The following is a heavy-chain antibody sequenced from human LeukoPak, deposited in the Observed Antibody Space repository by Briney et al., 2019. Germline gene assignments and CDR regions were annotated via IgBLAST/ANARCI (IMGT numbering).Heavy chain of an antibody. CDR1: GYTFTNFY. D-gene: IGHD2-2*01. J-gene: IGHJ4*02. V-gene: IGHV1-46*01. CDR3: ARGYCSSTNCLPGGY. Sequence: ASVKVSCKASGYTFTNFYIHWVRQAPGQGLEWMGMINPSGGSTSYAQTLQGRVTTTRDTSTSTVHMELSSLRSEDTALYYCARGYCSSTNCLPGGYWGQGTLVTVSS. CDR2: INPSGGST.